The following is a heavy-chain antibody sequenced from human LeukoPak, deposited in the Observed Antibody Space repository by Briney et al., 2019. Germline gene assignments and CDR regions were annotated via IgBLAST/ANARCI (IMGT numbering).Heavy chain of an antibody. J-gene: IGHJ5*02. D-gene: IGHD6-19*01. CDR1: GGSISSIYW. V-gene: IGHV4-4*02. CDR3: AREISVTDNWFDP. CDR2: IYHSGST. Sequence: SGTLSLTCAVSGGSISSIYWWSWVRQPPGKGLEWIGEIYHSGSTNYNPSLRSRVTISVDKSKNQFSLKLRPVTAADTAVYFCAREISVTDNWFDPWGQGTLVTVSS.